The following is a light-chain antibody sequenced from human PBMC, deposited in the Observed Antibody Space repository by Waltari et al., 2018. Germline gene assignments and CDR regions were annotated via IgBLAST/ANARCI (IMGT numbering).Light chain of an antibody. CDR2: AVS. Sequence: ELVLTQSPATLSLSPGERAALSCRASQNVGSQLAWYQQRPGQAPRLLIDAVSNRATGSPARFSGSGSGTDFTLTISSLEPEDFAVYYCQQRDSWPLTFGGGTKVEIK. CDR3: QQRDSWPLT. CDR1: QNVGSQ. V-gene: IGKV3-11*01. J-gene: IGKJ4*01.